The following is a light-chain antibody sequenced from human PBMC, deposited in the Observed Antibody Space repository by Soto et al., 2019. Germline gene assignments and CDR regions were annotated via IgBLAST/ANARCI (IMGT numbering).Light chain of an antibody. J-gene: IGKJ1*01. CDR1: QSVTRD. V-gene: IGKV3-15*01. CDR2: GAS. Sequence: EILVTQSPATLSVSPGERVTLSCRASQSVTRDLAWYQQKPGQAPRLLIYGASTRATGIPARFSGSGSGTEFNLTISRLQSEDFALYYCQQYRTFGQGTRVEIK. CDR3: QQYRT.